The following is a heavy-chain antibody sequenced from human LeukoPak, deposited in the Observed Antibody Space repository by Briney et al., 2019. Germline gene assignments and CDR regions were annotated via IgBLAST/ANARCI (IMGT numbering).Heavy chain of an antibody. D-gene: IGHD2-15*01. Sequence: GSLRLSCAASGFTFSSYAMSWVRQAPGKGLVWVSSISSSSSYIYYADSVKGRFTISRDNAKNSLYLQMNSLRAEDTAVYYCARVSCSGGSCYLFDYWGQGTLVTVSS. V-gene: IGHV3-21*01. J-gene: IGHJ4*02. CDR3: ARVSCSGGSCYLFDY. CDR1: GFTFSSYA. CDR2: ISSSSSYI.